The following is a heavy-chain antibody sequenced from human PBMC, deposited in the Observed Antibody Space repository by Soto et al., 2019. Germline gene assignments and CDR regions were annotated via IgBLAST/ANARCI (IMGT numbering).Heavy chain of an antibody. CDR1: GFTFSSYA. CDR2: ISGSGGST. J-gene: IGHJ4*02. CDR3: VKPEGLWFGRGEDY. D-gene: IGHD3-10*01. Sequence: EVQLLESGGGLVQPGGSLRLSCAASGFTFSSYAMTWVRQAPGKGLDWVSTISGSGGSTYYEDSVKGRFTISRDNSKNTLYLQMNGLRAEDTAVYYCVKPEGLWFGRGEDYWGQGALVTVS. V-gene: IGHV3-23*01.